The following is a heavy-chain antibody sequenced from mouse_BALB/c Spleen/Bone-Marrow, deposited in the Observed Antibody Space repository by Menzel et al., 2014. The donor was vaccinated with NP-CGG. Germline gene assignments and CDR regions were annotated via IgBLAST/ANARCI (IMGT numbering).Heavy chain of an antibody. CDR3: ARDKYGSFDY. D-gene: IGHD2-10*02. CDR2: IRNKANGYTT. CDR1: GFTFTDYY. V-gene: IGHV7-3*02. Sequence: EVHLVESGGGLVQPGGSLRLSCAHSGFTFTDYYMSWVRQPPGKALEWLGFIRNKANGYTTEYSASVKGRFTISRDNSQSILYLQMNTLRAEDSATYYCARDKYGSFDYWGQGTTLTVSS. J-gene: IGHJ2*01.